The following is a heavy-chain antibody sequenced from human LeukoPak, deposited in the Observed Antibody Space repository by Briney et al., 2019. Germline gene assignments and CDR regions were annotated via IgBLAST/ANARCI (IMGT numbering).Heavy chain of an antibody. CDR3: ARDTVGATDY. CDR2: IKPDGSEK. D-gene: IGHD1-26*01. V-gene: IGHV3-7*01. Sequence: GGSLRLSCAASGFTFSSYAMSWVRQAPGKGLEWVTNIKPDGSEKYYVDSVKGRFTISRDNAKKSLYLQMNSLRAEDTALYYCARDTVGATDYWGQGTLVTVSS. J-gene: IGHJ4*02. CDR1: GFTFSSYA.